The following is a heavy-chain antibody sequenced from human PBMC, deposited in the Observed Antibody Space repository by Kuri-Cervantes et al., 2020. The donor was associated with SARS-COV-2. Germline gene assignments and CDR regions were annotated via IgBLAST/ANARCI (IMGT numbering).Heavy chain of an antibody. J-gene: IGHJ3*02. Sequence: GSLRLSCVVSGGSISSNWWTWVRHPPGKGLEWIGEIYHSGSTNYSPSLGGRATISLDKSKNQFSLNVYSVTAADTAVYYCARVLSLTFNGGAFDIWGQGTTVTVSS. CDR3: ARVLSLTFNGGAFDI. CDR2: IYHSGST. D-gene: IGHD2/OR15-2a*01. CDR1: GGSISSNW. V-gene: IGHV4-4*02.